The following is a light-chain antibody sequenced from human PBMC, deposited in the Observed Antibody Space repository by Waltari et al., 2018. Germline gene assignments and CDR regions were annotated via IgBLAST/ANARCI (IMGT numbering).Light chain of an antibody. CDR1: SSDVGGYNY. Sequence: QSALTQPASVSGFPGQSITIPCTATSSDVGGYNYVSCYQQHPGKPPQLMIFGVSDRPSGVSNRFSCSKSGNTASLTISWLQAEDEAAYYCSSYTSSGTSPVVFGGGTTLTFL. CDR2: GVS. J-gene: IGLJ2*01. V-gene: IGLV2-14*03. CDR3: SSYTSSGTSPVV.